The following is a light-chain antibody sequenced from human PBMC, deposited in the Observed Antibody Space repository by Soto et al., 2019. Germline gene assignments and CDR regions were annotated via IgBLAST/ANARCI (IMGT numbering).Light chain of an antibody. V-gene: IGKV4-1*01. Sequence: DIVMTQSPDSLAVSLGERATINCKSSQNVSFSSNNKNYLAWYQQKPGQPPKLLIYWASTRESGVPDRFSGSGSGTDFTLTISSLQAEDVAVYYCQQYYSTPLTFGGGTKVDI. J-gene: IGKJ4*01. CDR3: QQYYSTPLT. CDR2: WAS. CDR1: QNVSFSSNNKNY.